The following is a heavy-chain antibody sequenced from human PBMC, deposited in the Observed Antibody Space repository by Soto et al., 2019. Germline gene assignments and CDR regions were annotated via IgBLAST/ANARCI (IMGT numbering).Heavy chain of an antibody. V-gene: IGHV1-8*01. Sequence: GASVKVSCKASGYTFTSYDINWVRQATGQGLEWMGWMNPNSGNTGYAQKFQGRVTMTRNTSISTAYMELSSLRSEDTAVYYCARASEYDFWSGYYFRLDYWGQGTLVTVSS. D-gene: IGHD3-3*01. J-gene: IGHJ4*02. CDR1: GYTFTSYD. CDR2: MNPNSGNT. CDR3: ARASEYDFWSGYYFRLDY.